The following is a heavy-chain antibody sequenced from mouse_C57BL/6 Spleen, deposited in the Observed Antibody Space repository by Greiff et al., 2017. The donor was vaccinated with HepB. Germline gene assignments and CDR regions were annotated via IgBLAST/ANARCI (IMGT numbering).Heavy chain of an antibody. J-gene: IGHJ3*01. CDR3: ARRDANWEGFTY. CDR2: IDPSDSYT. V-gene: IGHV1-69*01. D-gene: IGHD4-1*01. Sequence: QVQLQQPGAELVMPGASVKLSCKASGYTFTSYWMHWVKQRPGQGLEWIGEIDPSDSYTNYNQKFKGKSTLTVDKSSSTAYMQLSSLTSEDSAVYYWARRDANWEGFTYWGQGTLVTVSA. CDR1: GYTFTSYW.